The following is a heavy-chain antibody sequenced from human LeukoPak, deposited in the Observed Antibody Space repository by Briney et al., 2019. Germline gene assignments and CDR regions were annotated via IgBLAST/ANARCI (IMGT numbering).Heavy chain of an antibody. V-gene: IGHV3-23*01. Sequence: PGGSLILAFPASGFPFISYGRGSVRRPPGKGLEWDSSISCSGASTYYEDSVKRRLTTSRDNSKNTLYLQMNSMRAEDTAVYCCAKVVGYYYDSSGYADYWGQGTPVTVSS. CDR3: AKVVGYYYDSSGYADY. J-gene: IGHJ4*02. CDR1: GFPFISYG. D-gene: IGHD3-22*01. CDR2: ISCSGAST.